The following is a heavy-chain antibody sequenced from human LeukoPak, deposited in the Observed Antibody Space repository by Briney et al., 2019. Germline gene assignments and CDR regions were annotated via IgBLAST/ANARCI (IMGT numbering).Heavy chain of an antibody. CDR1: GFTVSSNY. CDR2: IYSGGST. CDR3: ARDDSATPSID. V-gene: IGHV3-66*02. D-gene: IGHD3-3*02. J-gene: IGHJ4*02. Sequence: GGSLRLSCAASGFTVSSNYMSWVRQAPGKGLEWVSLIYSGGSTYYADSVKGRLTISRDNSKDTLYLQMSSLRPEDTAVYYCARDDSATPSIDWGQGTLVTVSS.